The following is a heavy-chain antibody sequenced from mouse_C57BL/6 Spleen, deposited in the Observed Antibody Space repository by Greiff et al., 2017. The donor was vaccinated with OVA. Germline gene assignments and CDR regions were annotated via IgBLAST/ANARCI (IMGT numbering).Heavy chain of an antibody. CDR2: INPDSSTI. CDR1: GFDFSRYW. J-gene: IGHJ4*01. Sequence: EVQLQESGGGLVQPGGSLKLSCAASGFDFSRYWMSWVRRAPGKGLEWIGEINPDSSTINYAPSLKDKFIISRDNAKNTLYLQMSKVRSEDTALEYCARQMDSSGHYAMDYWGQGTSVTVSS. D-gene: IGHD3-2*02. CDR3: ARQMDSSGHYAMDY. V-gene: IGHV4-1*01.